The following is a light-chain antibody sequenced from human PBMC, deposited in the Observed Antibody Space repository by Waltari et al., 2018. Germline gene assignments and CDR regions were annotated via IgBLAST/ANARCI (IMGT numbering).Light chain of an antibody. CDR1: SLGTYF. V-gene: IGLV3-19*01. J-gene: IGLJ3*02. Sequence: SSELTQDPVVSVALGQTVRITCQGDSLGTYFATWYQQKPGQAPVLVIYVENNRPSGIPHRFSASRSGNTASLTITGAQSEDEADYYCKSLDSSANGVFDGGTKLTVL. CDR3: KSLDSSANGV. CDR2: VEN.